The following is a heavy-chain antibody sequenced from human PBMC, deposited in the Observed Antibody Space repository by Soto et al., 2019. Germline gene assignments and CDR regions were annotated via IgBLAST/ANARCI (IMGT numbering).Heavy chain of an antibody. V-gene: IGHV3-23*01. D-gene: IGHD6-19*01. CDR3: AKAPPSGWYRGCYFDY. CDR2: ISGSGGST. J-gene: IGHJ4*02. CDR1: GFTFSSYA. Sequence: PGGSLRLSCAASGFTFSSYAMSWVRQAPGKGLEWVSAISGSGGSTYYADSVKGRFTISRDNSKNTLYLQMNSLRAEDTAVYYCAKAPPSGWYRGCYFDYWGQGTLVTVSS.